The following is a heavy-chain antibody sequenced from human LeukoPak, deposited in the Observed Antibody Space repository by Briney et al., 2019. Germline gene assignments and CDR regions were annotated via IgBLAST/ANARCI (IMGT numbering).Heavy chain of an antibody. V-gene: IGHV1-69*04. CDR3: ARGLYSGPSAVDY. CDR1: GGTFSSYA. Sequence: SVKVSCKASGGTFSSYAISWVRQAPGQGLEWMGRIIPILGIANYAQKFQGRVTITADKPTSTAYMELSSLRSEDTAVYYCARGLYSGPSAVDYWGQGTLVTVSS. D-gene: IGHD3-16*02. CDR2: IIPILGIA. J-gene: IGHJ4*02.